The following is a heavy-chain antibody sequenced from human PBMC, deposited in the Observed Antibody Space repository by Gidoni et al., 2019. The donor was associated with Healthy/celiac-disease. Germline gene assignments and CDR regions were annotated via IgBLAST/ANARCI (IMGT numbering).Heavy chain of an antibody. CDR1: GFPFSSYS. Sequence: EVQLVESGGGLVKPGGSLRLSCASSGFPFSSYSMNWVRQAPGKGLEWVSSISSSSSYIYYADSVKGRFTISRDNAKNSLYLQMNSLRAEDTAVYYCARDRGGYSYGYLDYWGQGTLVTVSS. V-gene: IGHV3-21*01. CDR3: ARDRGGYSYGYLDY. CDR2: ISSSSSYI. D-gene: IGHD5-18*01. J-gene: IGHJ4*02.